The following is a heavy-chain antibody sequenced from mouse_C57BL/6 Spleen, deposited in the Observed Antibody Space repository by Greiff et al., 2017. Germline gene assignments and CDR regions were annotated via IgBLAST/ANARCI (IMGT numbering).Heavy chain of an antibody. D-gene: IGHD2-1*01. V-gene: IGHV1-54*01. CDR3: GIYYGNPFAY. CDR1: GYAFTNYL. J-gene: IGHJ3*01. CDR2: INPGSGGT. Sequence: QVQLKQSGAELVRPGTSVKVSCKASGYAFTNYLIEWVKQRPGQGLEWIGVINPGSGGTNYNEKFKGKATLTADKSSSTAYMQLSSLTSEDSAVYFCGIYYGNPFAYWGQGTLVTVSA.